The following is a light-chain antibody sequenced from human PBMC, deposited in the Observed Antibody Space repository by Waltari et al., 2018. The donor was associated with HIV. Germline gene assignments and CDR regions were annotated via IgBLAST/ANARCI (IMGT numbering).Light chain of an antibody. V-gene: IGLV1-44*01. CDR3: AAWDDSLNGGV. CDR2: GND. J-gene: IGLJ3*02. CDR1: SSKIGSNP. Sequence: QSVLTQPPSASGTPGQRVTISCSGSSSKIGSNPVYWYQHLPGTAPKLLIYGNDQRPSGVPDRFSATKSGTSASLAISGLQSEDEADYYCAAWDDSLNGGVFGGGTKLTVL.